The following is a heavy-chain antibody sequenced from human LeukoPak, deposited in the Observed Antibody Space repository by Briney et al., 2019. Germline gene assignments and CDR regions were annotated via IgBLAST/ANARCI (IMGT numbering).Heavy chain of an antibody. CDR1: GFTFSSYW. CDR2: TKKDGSEK. CDR3: VRVDTSGYYYELSFDY. Sequence: GGSLRLSCAASGFTFSSYWMSWVRKAPGKGLEWVANTKKDGSEKEYVDSVKGRFTTSRDNAKNSLYLQMNSLRVEDTAVYYCVRVDTSGYYYELSFDYWGQGTLVTVSS. V-gene: IGHV3-7*01. D-gene: IGHD3-22*01. J-gene: IGHJ4*02.